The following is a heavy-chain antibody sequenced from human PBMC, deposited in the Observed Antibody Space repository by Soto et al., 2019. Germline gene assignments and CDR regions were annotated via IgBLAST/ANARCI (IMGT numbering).Heavy chain of an antibody. J-gene: IGHJ4*02. V-gene: IGHV3-30*03. CDR1: GFTINSYG. Sequence: VQLVESGGGVVQPGRSLRLSCAASGFTINSYGMHWVRQSPGKGLEWVAVISYDGTNKDYVDSVKGRYTISRDISKNTLTLQRNSRKPTNTPVYNGAIFVVIQLEATFTWAQGTLVTVAS. CDR3: AIFVVIQLEATFT. D-gene: IGHD5-18*01. CDR2: ISYDGTNK.